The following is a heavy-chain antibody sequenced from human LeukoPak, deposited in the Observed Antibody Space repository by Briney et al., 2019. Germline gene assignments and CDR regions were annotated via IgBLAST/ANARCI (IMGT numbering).Heavy chain of an antibody. Sequence: SETLSLTCTVSGGSISSHYWSWIRQPPGKGLEWLGYIYYSGSTNYNPSLKSRVTISVDTSKNQFSLKLSSVTAADTAVYYCARGSSWYVYWGQGTLVTVSS. CDR1: GGSISSHY. CDR3: ARGSSWYVY. D-gene: IGHD6-13*01. V-gene: IGHV4-59*11. CDR2: IYYSGST. J-gene: IGHJ4*02.